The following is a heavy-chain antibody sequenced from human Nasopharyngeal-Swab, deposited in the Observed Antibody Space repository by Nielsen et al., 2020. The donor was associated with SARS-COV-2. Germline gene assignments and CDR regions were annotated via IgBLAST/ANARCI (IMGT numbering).Heavy chain of an antibody. Sequence: SETLSLTCTVSGYSISSGYYWGWIRQPPGKGLEWIGSIYHSGSTYYNPSLKSRVTISVDTSKNQFSLKLSSVTAADTAMYYCARFLAGGTNWYFDPWGRGTLVTVSS. CDR3: ARFLAGGTNWYFDP. CDR2: IYHSGST. J-gene: IGHJ2*01. D-gene: IGHD1-1*01. V-gene: IGHV4-38-2*02. CDR1: GYSISSGYY.